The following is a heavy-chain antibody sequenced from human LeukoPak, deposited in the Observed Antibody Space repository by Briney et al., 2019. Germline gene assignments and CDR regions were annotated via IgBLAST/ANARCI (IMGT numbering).Heavy chain of an antibody. Sequence: ASVKVSCKASGYTFTSYGISWVRQAPGQGLEWMGWISAYNGNTNYAQKLQGRVTMTTDTSTSTACMELRSLRSDDTAVYYCARGPCVLLWFGEFPSFDYWGQGTLVAVSS. J-gene: IGHJ4*02. CDR2: ISAYNGNT. D-gene: IGHD3-10*01. CDR3: ARGPCVLLWFGEFPSFDY. CDR1: GYTFTSYG. V-gene: IGHV1-18*01.